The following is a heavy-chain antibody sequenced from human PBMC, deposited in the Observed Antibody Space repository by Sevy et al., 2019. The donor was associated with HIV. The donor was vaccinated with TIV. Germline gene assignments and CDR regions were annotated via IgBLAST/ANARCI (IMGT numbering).Heavy chain of an antibody. CDR1: GYIFTELS. CDR2: FDPEDGET. D-gene: IGHD3-22*01. CDR3: ATDSVLLKGRYYDSSGYYLHY. Sequence: ASVKVSCEVSGYIFTELSMHWVRQAPGKGLEWMGGFDPEDGETIYAQKFQGRVTMTEETSTDTAYMDLSSLRSEDTAVYYCATDSVLLKGRYYDSSGYYLHYWGQGTLVTVSS. V-gene: IGHV1-24*01. J-gene: IGHJ4*02.